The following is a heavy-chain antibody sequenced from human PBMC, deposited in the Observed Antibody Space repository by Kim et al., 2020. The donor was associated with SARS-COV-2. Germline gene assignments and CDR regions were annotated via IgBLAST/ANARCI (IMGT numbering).Heavy chain of an antibody. CDR3: ARDTPGQKAYDI. Sequence: DYAGSEKSRMTTNADTSKNQFSLQLNSVSPEDTAVYYCARDTPGQKAYDIWGQGTMVTVSS. J-gene: IGHJ3*02. V-gene: IGHV6-1*01.